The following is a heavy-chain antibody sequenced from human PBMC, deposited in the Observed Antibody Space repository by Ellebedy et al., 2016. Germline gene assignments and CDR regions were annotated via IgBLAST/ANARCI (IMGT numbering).Heavy chain of an antibody. V-gene: IGHV4-34*01. CDR1: GGSFSGYY. CDR2: INHSGST. Sequence: GSLRLXXAVYGGSFSGYYWSWIRQPPGKGLEWIGEINHSGSTNYNPSLKSRVTISVDTSKNQFSLKLSSVTAADTAVYYCARSDALLRFGEFRDPFDYWGQGTLVTVSS. CDR3: ARSDALLRFGEFRDPFDY. J-gene: IGHJ4*02. D-gene: IGHD3-10*01.